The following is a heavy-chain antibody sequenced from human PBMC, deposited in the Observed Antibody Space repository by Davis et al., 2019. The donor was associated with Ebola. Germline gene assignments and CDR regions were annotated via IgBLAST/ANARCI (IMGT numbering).Heavy chain of an antibody. V-gene: IGHV3-21*01. CDR3: AREAGSSSSLYFYGMDV. J-gene: IGHJ6*02. CDR1: GFTFSSYS. CDR2: ISDSSIYI. Sequence: PGGSLRLSCAASGFTFSSYSMNWVRQAPGKGLEWVSSISDSSIYISDADSVKGRFTISRDNAKNSLYLQMNSLGAEETAVYYCAREAGSSSSLYFYGMDVWGQGTTVTVSS. D-gene: IGHD6-6*01.